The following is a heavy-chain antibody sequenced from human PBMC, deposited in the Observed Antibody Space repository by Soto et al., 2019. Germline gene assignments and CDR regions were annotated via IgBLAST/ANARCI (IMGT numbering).Heavy chain of an antibody. Sequence: PEETLSLTCTVSGASISGFYWSWIRKSAGNGLEWIGRIYATGTTDYNPSLKSRVMMSVDTSKKQFSLKLRSVTAADTAVYYCVRDGTKTLRDWFDPWGQGSSVTVSS. CDR2: IYATGTT. D-gene: IGHD1-1*01. CDR1: GASISGFY. CDR3: VRDGTKTLRDWFDP. J-gene: IGHJ5*02. V-gene: IGHV4-4*07.